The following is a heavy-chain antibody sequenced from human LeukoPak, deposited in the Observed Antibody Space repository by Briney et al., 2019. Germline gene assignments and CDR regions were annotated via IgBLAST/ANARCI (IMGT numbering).Heavy chain of an antibody. CDR2: IRYDGSNK. V-gene: IGHV3-30*02. D-gene: IGHD2-2*01. Sequence: QPGGSLRLSCAASGFTFSSYGMHWVRQAPGKGLEWVAFIRYDGSNKYYADSVKGRFTISRDNSKNTLYLQMNSLRAEDTAVYYCAKDLDIVVVPDARSWFDPWGQGTLVTVSS. CDR1: GFTFSSYG. CDR3: AKDLDIVVVPDARSWFDP. J-gene: IGHJ5*02.